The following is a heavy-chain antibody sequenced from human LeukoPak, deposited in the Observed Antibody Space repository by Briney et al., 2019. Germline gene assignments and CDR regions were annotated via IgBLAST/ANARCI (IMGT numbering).Heavy chain of an antibody. CDR1: GYTFTGYY. J-gene: IGHJ6*03. V-gene: IGHV1-69*13. CDR3: ATAGDYCYMDV. CDR2: IIPIFGTA. Sequence: SVKVSCKASGYTFTGYYIHWVRQAPGQGLEWMGGIIPIFGTANYAQKFQGRVTITADESTSTAYMELSSLRSEDTAVYYCATAGDYCYMDVWGKGTTVTISS.